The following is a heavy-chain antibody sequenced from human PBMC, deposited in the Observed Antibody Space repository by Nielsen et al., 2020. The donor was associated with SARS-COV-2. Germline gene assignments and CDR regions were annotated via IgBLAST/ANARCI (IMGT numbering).Heavy chain of an antibody. J-gene: IGHJ6*03. V-gene: IGHV3-11*04. Sequence: WIRQPPGKGLEWVSYISSSGSTIYYADSVKGRFTISRDNSKNTLYLQMNSLRAEDTAVYYCAREYDFWSGYYLYYYYYYMDVWGKGTTVTVSS. CDR2: ISSSGSTI. D-gene: IGHD3-3*01. CDR3: AREYDFWSGYYLYYYYYYMDV.